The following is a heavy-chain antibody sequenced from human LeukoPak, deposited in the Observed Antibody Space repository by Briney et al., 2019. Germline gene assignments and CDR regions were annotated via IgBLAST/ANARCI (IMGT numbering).Heavy chain of an antibody. J-gene: IGHJ3*02. D-gene: IGHD3-22*01. CDR3: ARDYYSYSRGSWAFDI. Sequence: PGGSLRLSCAASGFTVSRNYMSWVRQAPGKGLEWVSVIYSADSAYYADSVRGRFTISRDNSKNTLYLQMNSLIADDTAVYYCARDYYSYSRGSWAFDIWGQGTMVTVSS. V-gene: IGHV3-53*01. CDR1: GFTVSRNY. CDR2: IYSADSA.